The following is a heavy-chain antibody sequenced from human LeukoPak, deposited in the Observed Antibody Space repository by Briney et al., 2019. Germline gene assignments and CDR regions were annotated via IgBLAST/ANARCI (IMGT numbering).Heavy chain of an antibody. J-gene: IGHJ5*02. CDR3: ARDYSSSWRYWFDP. D-gene: IGHD6-13*01. CDR2: IYYSGST. V-gene: IGHV4-39*07. CDR1: GGSISSSSYY. Sequence: PSETLSLTCTVSGGSISSSSYYWGWIRQPPGKGLEWIGSIYYSGSTYYNPSLKSRVTISVDTSKNQFSLKLSSVTAADTAVYYCARDYSSSWRYWFDPWGQGTLVTVSS.